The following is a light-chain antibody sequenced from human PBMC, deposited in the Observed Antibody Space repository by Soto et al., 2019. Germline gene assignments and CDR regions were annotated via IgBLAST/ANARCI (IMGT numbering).Light chain of an antibody. J-gene: IGKJ4*01. CDR1: QGIRND. CDR3: LQHNSNPFT. Sequence: DIQMTQSPSSLSASVGDRVTITCRASQGIRNDLTWYQQKLGKAPKRLITAASSLQSGVPSRFSGSGSGTEFTLTIISLQPEDLATYYCLQHNSNPFTFGGGTKVEIE. V-gene: IGKV1-17*01. CDR2: AAS.